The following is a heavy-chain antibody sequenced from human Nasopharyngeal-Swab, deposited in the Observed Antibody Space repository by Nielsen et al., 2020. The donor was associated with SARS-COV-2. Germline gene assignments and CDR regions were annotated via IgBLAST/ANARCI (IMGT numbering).Heavy chain of an antibody. J-gene: IGHJ3*02. CDR2: IWYDGSNK. V-gene: IGHV3-33*01. CDR1: GFTFSSYG. CDR3: ARERGEYGDYWGEAFDI. Sequence: GESLKISCAASGFTFSSYGMHWVRQAPGKGLEWVAVIWYDGSNKYYADSVKGRSTISRDNSKNTLYLQMNSLRAEDTAVYYCARERGEYGDYWGEAFDIWGQGTMVTVSS. D-gene: IGHD4-17*01.